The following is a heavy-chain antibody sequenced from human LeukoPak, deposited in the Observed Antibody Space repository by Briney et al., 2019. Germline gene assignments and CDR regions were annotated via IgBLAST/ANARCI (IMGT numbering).Heavy chain of an antibody. CDR3: AKKGASPGWFDP. Sequence: GGSLRLSCAVSGFTFSSYAMSWVRQAPGKGLEWVSGTSGSGGRSYYADSVKGRFTISRNNSKNMLYLEMNSLRVDATAVYYCAKKGASPGWFDPWGQGTLVIVSS. V-gene: IGHV3-23*01. D-gene: IGHD3-16*01. CDR1: GFTFSSYA. CDR2: TSGSGGRS. J-gene: IGHJ5*02.